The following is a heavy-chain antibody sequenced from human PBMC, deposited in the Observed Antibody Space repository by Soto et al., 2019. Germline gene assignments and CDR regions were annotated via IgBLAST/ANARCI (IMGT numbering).Heavy chain of an antibody. D-gene: IGHD3-3*01. V-gene: IGHV4-59*01. Sequence: SETLSLTCTVSGGSISSYYWSWIRQPPGKGLEWIGYIYYSGSTNYNPSLKSRVTISVDTSKNQFSLKLSSVTAADTAVYYCARGGNYDFWSGYFLWFDPWGQGTLVTVSS. J-gene: IGHJ5*02. CDR1: GGSISSYY. CDR3: ARGGNYDFWSGYFLWFDP. CDR2: IYYSGST.